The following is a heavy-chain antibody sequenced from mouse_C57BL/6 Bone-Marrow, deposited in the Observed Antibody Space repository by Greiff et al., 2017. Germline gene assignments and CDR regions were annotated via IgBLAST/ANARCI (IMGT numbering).Heavy chain of an antibody. CDR2: IYPRSGNT. J-gene: IGHJ2*01. CDR3: ARFVFDY. V-gene: IGHV1-81*01. CDR1: GYTFTSYG. Sequence: QVQLQQSGAELARPGASVKLSCKASGYTFTSYGISWVKQRTGQGLEWIGEIYPRSGNTYYNEKFKGKATLTADKSSRTAYMELRSLTSEDSAVYFCARFVFDYWGQGTTLTVSS.